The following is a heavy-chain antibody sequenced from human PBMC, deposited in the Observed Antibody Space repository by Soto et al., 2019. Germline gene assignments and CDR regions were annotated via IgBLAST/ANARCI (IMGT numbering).Heavy chain of an antibody. CDR3: ARDQGGEFLKGSGMDV. CDR2: IYYSGET. V-gene: IGHV4-59*01. J-gene: IGHJ6*02. CDR1: GGSISRYY. D-gene: IGHD3-10*01. Sequence: QVQLQESGPALVKPSETLSLTCTVSGGSISRYYWSWIRLSPGKGLEWIGYIYYSGETNYNPSVKSRATISVDRTKNQFSLKLSSVTAADTAVYYCARDQGGEFLKGSGMDVWGQGTKVTVSS.